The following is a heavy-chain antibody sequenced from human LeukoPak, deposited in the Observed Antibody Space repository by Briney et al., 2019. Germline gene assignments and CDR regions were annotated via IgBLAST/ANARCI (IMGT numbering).Heavy chain of an antibody. CDR2: MKPNSGNT. Sequence: ASVKVSCKASGYTFTSCDINWMRQATGQGLEWMGWMKPNSGNTGYGQSFQGRITMTRDISIGTAYMELSNLTSEDTAIYYCTRGSSGRRDNWGQGTLVTVSA. CDR3: TRGSSGRRDN. CDR1: GYTFTSCD. J-gene: IGHJ4*02. D-gene: IGHD6-19*01. V-gene: IGHV1-8*01.